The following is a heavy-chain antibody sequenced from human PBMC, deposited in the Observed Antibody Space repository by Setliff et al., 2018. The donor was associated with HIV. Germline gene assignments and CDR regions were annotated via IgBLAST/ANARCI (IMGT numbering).Heavy chain of an antibody. D-gene: IGHD2-2*01. CDR1: GYPISSGYY. V-gene: IGHV4-38-2*02. CDR2: INHSGST. Sequence: KPSETLSLTCTVSGYPISSGYYWSWIRQPPGKGLEWIGEINHSGSTNYNPSLKSRVTISLDRFKNQFSLKLTSVTAADTAVYYCASRVPAARHFDYWGQGTLVTVSS. J-gene: IGHJ4*02. CDR3: ASRVPAARHFDY.